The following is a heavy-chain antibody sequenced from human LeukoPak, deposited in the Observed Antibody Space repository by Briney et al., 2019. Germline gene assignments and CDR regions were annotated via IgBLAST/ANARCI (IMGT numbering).Heavy chain of an antibody. Sequence: GGSLRLSCAASGFTFSSYEMNWVRQARGKGLEWVSYISSSGSTIYYADSVKGRFTISRDNAKNSLYLQMNSLRAEDTAVYYCARGMLNPTTTIDYWGQGTLVTVSS. J-gene: IGHJ4*02. CDR2: ISSSGSTI. V-gene: IGHV3-48*03. CDR1: GFTFSSYE. D-gene: IGHD3-16*01. CDR3: ARGMLNPTTTIDY.